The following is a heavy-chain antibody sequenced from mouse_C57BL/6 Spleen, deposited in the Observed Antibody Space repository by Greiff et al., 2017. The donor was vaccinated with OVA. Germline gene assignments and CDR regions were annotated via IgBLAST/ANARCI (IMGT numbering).Heavy chain of an antibody. CDR2: IYPRSGNT. Sequence: VQLQESGAELARPGASVKLSCKASGYTFTSYGISWVKQRTGQGLEWIGEIYPRSGNTYYNEKFKGKATLTADKSSSTAYMELRSLTSEDSAVYFCARELITTVPFAYWGQGTLVTVSA. CDR1: GYTFTSYG. V-gene: IGHV1-81*01. CDR3: ARELITTVPFAY. J-gene: IGHJ3*01. D-gene: IGHD1-1*01.